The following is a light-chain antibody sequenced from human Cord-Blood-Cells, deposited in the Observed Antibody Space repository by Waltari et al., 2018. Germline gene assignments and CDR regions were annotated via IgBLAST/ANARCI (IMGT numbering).Light chain of an antibody. CDR1: QSISSN. V-gene: IGKV1-39*01. CDR2: AAS. CDR3: QQRYSTLWT. Sequence: DIQMTQSPSSRSASVGDRVTITPRASQSISSNFNWDQQKPWKDPKLLIYAASSLQSGVPSRFRGSGSGTDFTLTISGLQPEGFATYYCQQRYSTLWTFGQGTKVEI. J-gene: IGKJ1*01.